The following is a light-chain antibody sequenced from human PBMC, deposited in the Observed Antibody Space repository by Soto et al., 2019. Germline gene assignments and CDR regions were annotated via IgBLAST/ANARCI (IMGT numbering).Light chain of an antibody. CDR1: QSVSSSY. CDR2: GAS. J-gene: IGKJ3*01. V-gene: IGKV3-20*01. Sequence: EIVLTQSPGTLSLSPGEIATLSCRASQSVSSSYLAWYQQKPGQAPRLLIYGASSRATGIPDRFSGSGSGTDFTLTISRLEPEDFAVSYCQQYGSSPLTFGPGTKVDIK. CDR3: QQYGSSPLT.